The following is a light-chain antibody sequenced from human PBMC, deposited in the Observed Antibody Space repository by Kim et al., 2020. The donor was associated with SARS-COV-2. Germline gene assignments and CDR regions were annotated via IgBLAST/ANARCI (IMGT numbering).Light chain of an antibody. CDR1: QDISGW. CDR2: GAS. CDR3: QEADNYPSI. Sequence: DTHMTQSPSSVSASVGDRVTITCRAGQDISGWVAWYQQTPGKAPNLLIYGASTLQSGVPSRFSGSGSGTEFTLTISNLQPEDSATYYCQEADNYPSIFGQRGRRGIK. V-gene: IGKV1D-12*01. J-gene: IGKJ5*01.